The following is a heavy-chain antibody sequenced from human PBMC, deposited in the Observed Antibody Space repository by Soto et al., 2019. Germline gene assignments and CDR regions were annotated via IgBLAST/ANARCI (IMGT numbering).Heavy chain of an antibody. Sequence: GGSLRLSCAASGFTFSSYAMHWVRQAPGKGLEWVAVISYDGSNKYYADSVKGRFTISRDNSKNTLYLQMNSLRAEDTAVYYCARDPRLGIFYYYYGMDVWGQGTTVTVSS. CDR1: GFTFSSYA. CDR2: ISYDGSNK. J-gene: IGHJ6*02. CDR3: ARDPRLGIFYYYYGMDV. V-gene: IGHV3-30-3*01. D-gene: IGHD7-27*01.